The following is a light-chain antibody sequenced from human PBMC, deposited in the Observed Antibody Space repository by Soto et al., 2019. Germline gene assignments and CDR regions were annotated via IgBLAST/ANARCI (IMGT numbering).Light chain of an antibody. CDR1: QGVSSW. J-gene: IGKJ4*01. CDR2: AVS. Sequence: DIQMTQSPSSVSASVGDRVTITCRASQGVSSWLAWYQQRPGKAPELLIYAVSNLQSGVPARFSGSGSGTDFTLTIRSLQPEDFATYYCQQATGFPVTFGGGTRVEMK. V-gene: IGKV1-12*01. CDR3: QQATGFPVT.